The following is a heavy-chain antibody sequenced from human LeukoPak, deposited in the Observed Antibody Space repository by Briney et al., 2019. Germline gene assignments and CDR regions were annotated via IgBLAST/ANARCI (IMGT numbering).Heavy chain of an antibody. CDR1: GYTFTSYG. J-gene: IGHJ4*02. D-gene: IGHD3-9*01. CDR3: ARESTYYDILTGYYNTEYYFDH. Sequence: EASVKVSCKASGYTFTSYGVSWVRQAPGQGLEWMGWISAYDGNTNYAQKLQGRVTMTTDTSTSTAYMELRSLRSDDTAVYYCARESTYYDILTGYYNTEYYFDHWGQGTLVTVSS. V-gene: IGHV1-18*01. CDR2: ISAYDGNT.